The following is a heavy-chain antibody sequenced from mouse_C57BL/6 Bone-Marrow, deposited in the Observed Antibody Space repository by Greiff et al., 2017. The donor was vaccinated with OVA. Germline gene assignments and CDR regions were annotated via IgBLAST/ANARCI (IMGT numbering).Heavy chain of an antibody. Sequence: EVQGVESGGGLVQPGESLKLSCESNEYEFPSHDMSWVRKTPGKRLELVAAINSDGGSTYYPDTMERRFIITRDNTKKTLYLQMSSLRSEDTALYYCARLGYGNYAMDYWGQGTSVTVSS. D-gene: IGHD2-10*02. CDR3: ARLGYGNYAMDY. V-gene: IGHV5-2*01. CDR1: EYEFPSHD. J-gene: IGHJ4*01. CDR2: INSDGGST.